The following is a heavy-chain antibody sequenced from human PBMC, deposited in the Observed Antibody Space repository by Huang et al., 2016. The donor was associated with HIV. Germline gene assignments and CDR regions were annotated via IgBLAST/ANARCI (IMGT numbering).Heavy chain of an antibody. Sequence: QVQLEQSGPAVRKPGSSVKVSCQASGGSFSDQIISWVRQAPGQRFEWVGGSSPLLRAPAYGQEFKGRVTMTADESTATSYMELNSLTSEDTAVYYCAMSLRYQYDSRSYWGRYFDYWGQGTLVTVSS. CDR2: SSPLLRAP. V-gene: IGHV1-69*01. CDR3: AMSLRYQYDSRSYWGRYFDY. J-gene: IGHJ4*02. D-gene: IGHD3-16*01. CDR1: GGSFSDQI.